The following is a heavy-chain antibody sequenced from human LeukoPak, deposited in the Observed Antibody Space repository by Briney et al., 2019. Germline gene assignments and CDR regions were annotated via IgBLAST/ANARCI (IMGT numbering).Heavy chain of an antibody. V-gene: IGHV3-43*01. CDR3: AKGGIRGTYYFDS. J-gene: IGHJ4*02. CDR1: GFTFDDYS. CDR2: ITRDGENT. Sequence: PGGSLRLSCAASGFTFDDYSMYWVRQAPGKGLEWVALITRDGENTYYADSVRGRFTISRDDSKNTLYLQMNSLRLEDTAVYFCAKGGIRGTYYFDSWGQGTLVTVSS. D-gene: IGHD1-26*01.